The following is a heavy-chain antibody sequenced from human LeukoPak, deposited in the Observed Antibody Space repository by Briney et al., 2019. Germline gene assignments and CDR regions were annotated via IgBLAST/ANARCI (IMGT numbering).Heavy chain of an antibody. V-gene: IGHV1-18*01. CDR2: ISAYNGNT. D-gene: IGHD4-17*01. Sequence: ASVKVSCXASGYTFTSYGISWVRQAPGQGLEWMGWISAYNGNTNYAQKLQGRVTMTTDTSTSTAYMELRSLRSDDTAVYYCAVTDYGDYVPLDAFDIWGQGTMVTVSS. CDR3: AVTDYGDYVPLDAFDI. J-gene: IGHJ3*02. CDR1: GYTFTSYG.